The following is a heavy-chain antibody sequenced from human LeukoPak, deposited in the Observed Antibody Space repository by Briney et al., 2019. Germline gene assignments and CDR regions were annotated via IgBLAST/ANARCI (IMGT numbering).Heavy chain of an antibody. V-gene: IGHV4-59*11. D-gene: IGHD2-15*01. Sequence: PSETLSLTCTVSGGSISSHYWSWIRQPPGKGLEWIGYIDYSGSTSYNPSLKSRVTISVDTSKNQFSLKLSSVTAADTAVYYCASSPLKWPRRINWGQGTLVTVSS. CDR1: GGSISSHY. CDR3: ASSPLKWPRRIN. CDR2: IDYSGST. J-gene: IGHJ4*02.